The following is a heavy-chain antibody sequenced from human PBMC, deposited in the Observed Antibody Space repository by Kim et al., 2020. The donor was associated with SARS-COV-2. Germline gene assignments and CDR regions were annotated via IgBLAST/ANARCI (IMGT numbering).Heavy chain of an antibody. CDR3: TRLYSSGWAGVMVDY. Sequence: GGSLRLSCAASGFTFSGSAMHWVRQASGKGLEWVGRIRSKANSYATAYAASVKGRFTISRDDSKNTAYLQMNSLKTEDTAVYYCTRLYSSGWAGVMVDYWGQGTLVTVSS. CDR1: GFTFSGSA. V-gene: IGHV3-73*01. CDR2: IRSKANSYAT. J-gene: IGHJ4*02. D-gene: IGHD6-19*01.